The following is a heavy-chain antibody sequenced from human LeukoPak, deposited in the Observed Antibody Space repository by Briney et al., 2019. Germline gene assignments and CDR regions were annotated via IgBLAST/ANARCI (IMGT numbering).Heavy chain of an antibody. D-gene: IGHD3-16*01. CDR2: ISSSSSYI. V-gene: IGHV3-21*01. CDR1: GCTFSSYS. CDR3: ARELGGVTDY. Sequence: GGSLRLSCAASGCTFSSYSMNWVRQAPGKGLEWVSSISSSSSYIYYADSVKGRFTISRDNAKNSLYLQMNSLRAEDTAVYYCARELGGVTDYWGQGTLVTVSS. J-gene: IGHJ4*02.